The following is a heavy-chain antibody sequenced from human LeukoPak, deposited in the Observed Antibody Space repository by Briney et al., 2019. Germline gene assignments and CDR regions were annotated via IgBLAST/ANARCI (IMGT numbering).Heavy chain of an antibody. Sequence: RASVKVSCKASGGTFSSYAISWVRQAPGQGLEWMGGIIPIFGTANYAQKFQGRVTITADESTSTAYMELSSLRSEDTAVYYCALRKDIVVVPAAPGENYYYGMDVWGKGTTVTVSS. D-gene: IGHD2-2*01. CDR2: IIPIFGTA. CDR3: ALRKDIVVVPAAPGENYYYGMDV. J-gene: IGHJ6*04. V-gene: IGHV1-69*13. CDR1: GGTFSSYA.